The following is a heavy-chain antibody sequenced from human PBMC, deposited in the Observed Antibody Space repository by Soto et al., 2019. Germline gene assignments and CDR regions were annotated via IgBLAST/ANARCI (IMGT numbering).Heavy chain of an antibody. J-gene: IGHJ6*02. D-gene: IGHD3-10*01. CDR2: IWYDGSNK. CDR3: ARDGYMVRGVEGMDV. Sequence: GGSLRLSCAASGFTFSSYGMHRVRQAPGKGLEWVAVIWYDGSNKYYADSVKGRFTISRDNSKNTLYLQMNSLRAEDTAVYYCARDGYMVRGVEGMDVWGQGTTVTVSS. CDR1: GFTFSSYG. V-gene: IGHV3-33*01.